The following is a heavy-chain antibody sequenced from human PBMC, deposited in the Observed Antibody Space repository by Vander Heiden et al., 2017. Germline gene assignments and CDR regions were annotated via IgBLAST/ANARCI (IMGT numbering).Heavy chain of an antibody. D-gene: IGHD5-12*01. J-gene: IGHJ3*02. CDR1: DLPFPKAR. Sequence: GQRVELGETFLKPGGPLRLSVAADDLPFPKARLTWVGQAPGKGLEWVGRIKNKPEGETTDNAGFVNGRFIISRDDSKEMLYLDMSSLKTDDTAVYYCTTDLAGWLQGGVIWGRGTMVTVSS. V-gene: IGHV3-15*02. CDR3: TTDLAGWLQGGVI. CDR2: IKNKPEGETT.